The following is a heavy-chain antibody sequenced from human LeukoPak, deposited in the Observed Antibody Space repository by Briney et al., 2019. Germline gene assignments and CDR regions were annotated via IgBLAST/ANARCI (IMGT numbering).Heavy chain of an antibody. J-gene: IGHJ6*03. Sequence: GGSLRLSCAASGFTFSYYGMHWVRQAPGKGLEWVAVISYDGSNKYYADSVKGRFTISRDNSKNTLYLQMNSLRAEDTAVYYCATTGGVTTFFHNYMDVWGKGTTVTISS. CDR2: ISYDGSNK. CDR3: ATTGGVTTFFHNYMDV. V-gene: IGHV3-30*19. D-gene: IGHD4-17*01. CDR1: GFTFSYYG.